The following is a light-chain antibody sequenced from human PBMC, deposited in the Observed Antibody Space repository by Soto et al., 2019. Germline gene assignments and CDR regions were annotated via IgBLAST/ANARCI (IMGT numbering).Light chain of an antibody. CDR1: QDVSDY. CDR2: AAY. Sequence: IQMTQSPSSLSASVGDRVTITCRASQDVSDYLAWYQHAPGKAPNLLIYAAYTLQSGVPSRFSGSGSGTEFSLTITSLQPEDFATYYCQYLNGAPTITFGQGTRLDVK. CDR3: QYLNGAPTIT. J-gene: IGKJ5*01. V-gene: IGKV1-9*01.